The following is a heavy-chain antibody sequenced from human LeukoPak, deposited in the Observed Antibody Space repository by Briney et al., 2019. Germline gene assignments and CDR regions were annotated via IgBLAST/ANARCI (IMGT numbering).Heavy chain of an antibody. D-gene: IGHD6-13*01. CDR1: GFTFSSYA. J-gene: IGHJ3*02. V-gene: IGHV3-64D*06. Sequence: PGGSLRLSCSASGFTFSSYAMHWVRQAPGKGLQYVSCLTINGDSTYYADSVKGRFTISRDNSKNTLYLQMSSLRVEDTAVYYCEKGRSSWYADHFHIWGQGTMVTVSS. CDR2: LTINGDST. CDR3: EKGRSSWYADHFHI.